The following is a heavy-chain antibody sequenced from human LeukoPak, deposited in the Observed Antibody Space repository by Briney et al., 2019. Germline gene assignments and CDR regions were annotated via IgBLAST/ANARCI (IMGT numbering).Heavy chain of an antibody. CDR3: ARWAYSSSWYGVRYFDY. CDR2: INHSGST. J-gene: IGHJ4*02. CDR1: GGSFSGYY. D-gene: IGHD6-13*01. Sequence: PSETLSLTRAVYGGSFSGYYWSWIRQPPGKGLEWIGEINHSGSTNYNPSLKSRVTISVDTSKNQFSLKLSSVTAADTAVHYCARWAYSSSWYGVRYFDYWGQGTLVTVSS. V-gene: IGHV4-34*01.